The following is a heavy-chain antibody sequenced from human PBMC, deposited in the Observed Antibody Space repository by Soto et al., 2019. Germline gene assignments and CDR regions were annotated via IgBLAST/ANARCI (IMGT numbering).Heavy chain of an antibody. J-gene: IGHJ6*02. D-gene: IGHD2-2*01. Sequence: ASVKVSFKASGYSFTSYAIYWVRQATGQRLEWMGWINAGNGNTKYSQKLQGRVTFTGDTSASTAHMELSSLRSEDTAVYFCARGVENIVVVLDVFGYYGMDVWGQGTTVTVSS. CDR3: ARGVENIVVVLDVFGYYGMDV. CDR1: GYSFTSYA. V-gene: IGHV1-3*01. CDR2: INAGNGNT.